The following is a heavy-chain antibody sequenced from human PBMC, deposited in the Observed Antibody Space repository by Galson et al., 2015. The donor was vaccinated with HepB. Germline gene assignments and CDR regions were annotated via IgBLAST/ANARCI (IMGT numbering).Heavy chain of an antibody. CDR1: GGSLSSYY. V-gene: IGHV4-59*01. Sequence: ETLSLTCNVSGGSLSSYYWTWIRQSPGKGLEWIGSIFYSGSTNYNPSLGSRVHILRDTPKNQFSLRLTSVTAADTAVYYCARYFERWGQGTLVTVSS. J-gene: IGHJ4*02. CDR2: IFYSGST. D-gene: IGHD3-9*01. CDR3: ARYFER.